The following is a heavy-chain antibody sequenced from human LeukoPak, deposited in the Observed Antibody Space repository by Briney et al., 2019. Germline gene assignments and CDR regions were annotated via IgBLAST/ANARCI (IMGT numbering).Heavy chain of an antibody. Sequence: GGSLRLSCAATGLSISSNFMSWVRQAPGKGLEWVSVIYGGGSTYYADSVKGRFTISRDTPKNTLYLQMNSLRVEDTAVYYCASWPVGWYGEDSWGQGTLVTVSS. J-gene: IGHJ4*02. CDR3: ASWPVGWYGEDS. CDR2: IYGGGST. V-gene: IGHV3-53*01. D-gene: IGHD6-19*01. CDR1: GLSISSNF.